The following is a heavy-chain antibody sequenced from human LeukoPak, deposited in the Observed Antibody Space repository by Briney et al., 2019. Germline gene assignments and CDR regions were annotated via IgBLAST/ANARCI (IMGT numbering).Heavy chain of an antibody. V-gene: IGHV3-21*01. CDR2: ISSSSSYI. D-gene: IGHD5-24*01. Sequence: GGSLRLSCAASGFTFSSYSMNWVRQAPGKGLEWVSSISSSSSYICYADSVKGRFTISRDNAKNSLYLQMNSLRAEDTAVYYCARDHWEMATIRPAYWGQGTLVTVSS. J-gene: IGHJ4*02. CDR3: ARDHWEMATIRPAY. CDR1: GFTFSSYS.